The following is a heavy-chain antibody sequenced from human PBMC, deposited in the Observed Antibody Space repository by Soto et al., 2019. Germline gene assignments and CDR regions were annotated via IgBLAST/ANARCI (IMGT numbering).Heavy chain of an antibody. CDR2: INPSGGST. J-gene: IGHJ4*02. Sequence: ASVKVSCKASGYTFTSYYMHWVRQAPGQGLEWMGIINPSGGSTTYAQNFQGRVTMTRDTSTSTVYMELSSLRSEDTALYYCAVSYSEFDYRAQRTPVTGSS. CDR3: AVSYSEFDY. CDR1: GYTFTSYY. D-gene: IGHD4-4*01. V-gene: IGHV1-46*01.